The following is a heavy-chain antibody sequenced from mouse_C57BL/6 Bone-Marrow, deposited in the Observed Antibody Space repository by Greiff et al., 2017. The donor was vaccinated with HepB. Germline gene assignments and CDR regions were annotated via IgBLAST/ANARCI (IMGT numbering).Heavy chain of an antibody. J-gene: IGHJ2*01. Sequence: ESGPGLVKPSQSLSLTCSASGYSITSGYYWYWIRQLPGNKLEWMGNISYDGSNNYNPSLKNRISITRDTSKNQFFLKLNSVTTEDTAAYYGAREGGRKYFDYWGQGTTLTVSS. CDR3: AREGGRKYFDY. D-gene: IGHD3-3*01. V-gene: IGHV3-6*01. CDR1: GYSITSGYY. CDR2: ISYDGSN.